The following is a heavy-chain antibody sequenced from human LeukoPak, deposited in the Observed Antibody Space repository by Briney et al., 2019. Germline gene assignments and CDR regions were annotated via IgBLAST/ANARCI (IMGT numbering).Heavy chain of an antibody. V-gene: IGHV1-69*04. CDR3: ARERSEYSYGALDY. CDR1: GGTFSSYA. Sequence: SVKVSCKASGGTFSSYAISWVRQAPGQGLEWMGRIIPIVGIPKYAQKFQGRVAITADKSTSTAYMELNSLRSEDTAVYYCARERSEYSYGALDYWGQGTLVTVSS. CDR2: IIPIVGIP. J-gene: IGHJ4*02. D-gene: IGHD5-18*01.